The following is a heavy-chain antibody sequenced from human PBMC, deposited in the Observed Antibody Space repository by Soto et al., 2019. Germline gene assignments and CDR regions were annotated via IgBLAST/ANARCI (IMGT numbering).Heavy chain of an antibody. Sequence: PGGSLRLSCAASGFTFSSYSMNWVRQAPGKGLEWVSSISSSSSYIYYADSVKGRFTISRDNAKNSLYLQMNSLRAEDTAVYYCARDANNILSDYDTDYWGQGTLVTVSS. CDR1: GFTFSSYS. V-gene: IGHV3-21*01. D-gene: IGHD4-17*01. CDR3: ARDANNILSDYDTDY. J-gene: IGHJ4*02. CDR2: ISSSSSYI.